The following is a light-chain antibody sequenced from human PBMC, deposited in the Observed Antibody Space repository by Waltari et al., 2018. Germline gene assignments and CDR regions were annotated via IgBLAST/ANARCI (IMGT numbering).Light chain of an antibody. CDR3: KSRDDSLASWV. Sequence: QSVLTQPPSVSAAPGQKVNISCSGSSSNIGDNHVSWYQQVPGTAPKLLIYEDNDRPSGIPDRFSGSKSGTSAILAITGLQTGDEADYYCKSRDDSLASWVFGGGAKLTVL. J-gene: IGLJ3*02. V-gene: IGLV1-51*02. CDR1: SSNIGDNH. CDR2: EDN.